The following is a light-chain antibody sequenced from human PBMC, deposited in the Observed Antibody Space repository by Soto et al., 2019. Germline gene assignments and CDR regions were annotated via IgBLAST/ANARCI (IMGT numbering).Light chain of an antibody. J-gene: IGKJ2*01. Sequence: AIQMTPSPSSLSASVVDRVTITCRASQGIRNDLGWYQQRPGKAPKLLIYGSSTLQSGVPSRFSGSGSGTDFTLTISNLQPEDFATYYCLEDYVYPYTFGQGTKVDIK. CDR2: GSS. V-gene: IGKV1-6*01. CDR1: QGIRND. CDR3: LEDYVYPYT.